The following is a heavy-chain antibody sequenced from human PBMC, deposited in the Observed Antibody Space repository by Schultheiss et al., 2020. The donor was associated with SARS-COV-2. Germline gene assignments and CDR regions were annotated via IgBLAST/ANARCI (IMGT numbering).Heavy chain of an antibody. D-gene: IGHD5-18*01. CDR1: GYSISSGYY. Sequence: SETLSLTCAVSGYSISSGYYWGWIRQPPGKGLEWIGYIYYSGSTNYNPSLKSRVTISVDTSKNQFSLKLSSVTAADTAVYYCARARDTAMVTGYYFDYWGQGTLVTVSS. J-gene: IGHJ4*02. V-gene: IGHV4-38-2*01. CDR3: ARARDTAMVTGYYFDY. CDR2: IYYSGST.